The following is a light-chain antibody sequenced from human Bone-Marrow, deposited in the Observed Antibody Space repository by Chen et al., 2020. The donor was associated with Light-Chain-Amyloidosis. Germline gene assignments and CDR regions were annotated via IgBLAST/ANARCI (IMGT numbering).Light chain of an antibody. J-gene: IGLJ2*01. CDR2: RDT. CDR3: QSADSSGTYEVI. V-gene: IGLV3-25*03. Sequence: SYELTQPPSVSVSPGQTARITCSGDDLPTKYAYWYQQKPGQDPVLVIHRDTERPSGISERFSGSSSGTTATWTISGVQAEDEADYHCQSADSSGTYEVIFGGGTKLTVL. CDR1: DLPTKY.